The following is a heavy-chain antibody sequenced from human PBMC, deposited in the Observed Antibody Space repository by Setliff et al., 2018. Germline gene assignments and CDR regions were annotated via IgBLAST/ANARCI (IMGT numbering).Heavy chain of an antibody. D-gene: IGHD2-21*01. V-gene: IGHV1-2*02. J-gene: IGHJ4*02. CDR3: ARVLAADTYQDY. Sequence: GASVKVSCKASGYSFTGYFIHWVRQAPGQGLECMGWINPASGTTQFTDKFQGRITVTSDTSISTVYMELSGLRRDDTAIYFCARVLAADTYQDYWGQGTLVTVSS. CDR1: GYSFTGYF. CDR2: INPASGTT.